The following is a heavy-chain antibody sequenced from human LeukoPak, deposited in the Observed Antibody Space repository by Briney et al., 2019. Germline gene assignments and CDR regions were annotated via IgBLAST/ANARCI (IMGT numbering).Heavy chain of an antibody. D-gene: IGHD5-18*01. CDR3: ARWDTAMDPGRCY. CDR1: GYSFTSYW. V-gene: IGHV5-51*01. CDR2: IYPGDSDT. J-gene: IGHJ4*02. Sequence: GESLKISCKGSGYSFTSYWIGWVRQMPGKGLEWMGIIYPGDSDTRYSPSFQGQVTISADKSISTSYRQWSSLKASDTAMYYCARWDTAMDPGRCYWGQGTLVTVSS.